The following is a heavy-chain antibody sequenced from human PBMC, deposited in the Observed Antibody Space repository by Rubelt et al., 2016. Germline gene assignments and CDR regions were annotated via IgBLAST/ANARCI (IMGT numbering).Heavy chain of an antibody. CDR1: GGSFSGYY. D-gene: IGHD6-19*01. CDR3: ASQSGSGWYAFDL. CDR2: INHRGST. V-gene: IGHV4-34*01. J-gene: IGHJ3*01. Sequence: VQLQQWGAGLLKPSETLSLTCAAYGGSFSGYYWSWIRQPPGKGLEWIGEINHRGSTNYNPSLKSRVTISVDTSKNPFSLKLSSVTAADTAVYYCASQSGSGWYAFDLWGQGTMVTVSS.